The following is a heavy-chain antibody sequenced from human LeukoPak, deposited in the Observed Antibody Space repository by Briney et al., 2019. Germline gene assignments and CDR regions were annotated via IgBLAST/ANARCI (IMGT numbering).Heavy chain of an antibody. CDR1: GGTFGICS. D-gene: IGHD4-11*01. CDR2: TILFFGTT. V-gene: IGHV1-69*06. J-gene: IGHJ6*03. CDR3: ARDRLPPSTHSAYYHMDV. Sequence: ASVKVCCKASGGTFGICSVTLVRQAPGQGLERKGGTILFFGTTDPAKQFRGRVTIRADTTTNTAFLNLASLRSDATAVYFCARDRLPPSTHSAYYHMDVWGKGTTVIVSS.